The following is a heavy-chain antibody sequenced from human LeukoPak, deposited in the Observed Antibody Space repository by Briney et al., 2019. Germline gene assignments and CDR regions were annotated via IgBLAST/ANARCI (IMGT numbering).Heavy chain of an antibody. J-gene: IGHJ4*02. Sequence: PGGSLRLSCGASGFTFSSYEMNWVRQAPGKGLEWVSYISSSGSTIYYADSVKGRFTISRDNAKNSLYLQMNSLRAEDTAVYYCARVSNGCNDYWGQGTLVTVSS. CDR2: ISSSGSTI. V-gene: IGHV3-48*03. CDR1: GFTFSSYE. CDR3: ARVSNGCNDY. D-gene: IGHD6-19*01.